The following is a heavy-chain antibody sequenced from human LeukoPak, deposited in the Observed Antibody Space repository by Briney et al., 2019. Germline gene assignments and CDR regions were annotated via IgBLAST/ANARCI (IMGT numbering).Heavy chain of an antibody. CDR2: IYPGNSDT. Sequence: GESLKISCKGYGHSFTNYWIGWVRQMPGKGLECMGIIYPGNSDTRYSPSFQGQVAISADKSISTAYLQWSSLKASDTAMYYCARGRDDSSDLYFDYWGQGTLVTVSS. D-gene: IGHD3-22*01. V-gene: IGHV5-51*01. J-gene: IGHJ4*02. CDR1: GHSFTNYW. CDR3: ARGRDDSSDLYFDY.